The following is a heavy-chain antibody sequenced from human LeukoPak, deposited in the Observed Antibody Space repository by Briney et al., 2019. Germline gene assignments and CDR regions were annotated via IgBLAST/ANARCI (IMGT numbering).Heavy chain of an antibody. D-gene: IGHD5-18*01. CDR3: AREDTAMVTPIH. CDR1: GYTFTSYG. Sequence: ASVKVSCKASGYTFTSYGISWVRQAPGQGLEWMGWISAYNGNTDYAQKLQGRVTMTTDTSTSTAYMELRSLRSDDTAVYYCAREDTAMVTPIHWGQGTLVTVSS. CDR2: ISAYNGNT. J-gene: IGHJ4*02. V-gene: IGHV1-18*01.